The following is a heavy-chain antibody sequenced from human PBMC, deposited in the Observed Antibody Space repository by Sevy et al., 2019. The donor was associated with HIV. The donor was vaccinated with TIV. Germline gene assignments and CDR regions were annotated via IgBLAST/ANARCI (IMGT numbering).Heavy chain of an antibody. D-gene: IGHD4-17*01. CDR3: ARDLGYGDYIFDY. CDR2: INSDGSST. V-gene: IGHV3-74*01. Sequence: GESLKISCAASGFTSSSYWMHWVRQAPGKGLVWVSRINSDGSSTSYADSVKGRFTISRDNAKNTLYLQMNSLRAEDTAVYYCARDLGYGDYIFDYWGQGTLVTVSS. CDR1: GFTSSSYW. J-gene: IGHJ4*02.